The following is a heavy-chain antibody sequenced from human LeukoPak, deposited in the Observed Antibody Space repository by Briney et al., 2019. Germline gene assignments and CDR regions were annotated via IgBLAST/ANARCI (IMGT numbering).Heavy chain of an antibody. J-gene: IGHJ4*02. CDR2: IWYDGSEK. V-gene: IGHV3-33*06. CDR3: AKDLTTGTLSFDY. D-gene: IGHD1-1*01. Sequence: GGSLRLSCAASGFTFSTYGMHWVRQAPGKGLEWVAVIWYDGSEKYYADSVKGRFTISRDNSKNTLYLQMNSLRAEDTAVYYCAKDLTTGTLSFDYWGQGTLVTVSS. CDR1: GFTFSTYG.